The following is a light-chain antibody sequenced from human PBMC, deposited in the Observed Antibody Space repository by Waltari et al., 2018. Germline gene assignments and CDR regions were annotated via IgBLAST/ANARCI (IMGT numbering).Light chain of an antibody. Sequence: YVLTHSPSVSVAPGQTARITCGGNNIGSRSVHTYLQRPGQAPVLVVYDDKDRPSGIPERISGSNSGNTATLTISRVEAGDEADYYCQVWDSSADQGVFGGGTKLAVL. CDR1: NIGSRS. CDR3: QVWDSSADQGV. V-gene: IGLV3-21*02. CDR2: DDK. J-gene: IGLJ3*02.